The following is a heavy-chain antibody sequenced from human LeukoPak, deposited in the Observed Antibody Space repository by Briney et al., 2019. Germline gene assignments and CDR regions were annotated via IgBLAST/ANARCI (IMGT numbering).Heavy chain of an antibody. V-gene: IGHV3-53*01. J-gene: IGHJ4*02. CDR3: ASQWGSYRLLDY. D-gene: IGHD3-16*02. CDR1: WCTVISNY. CDR2: IYSGGSR. Sequence: GGALILSCAASWCTVISNYMSWVRQAPGKGLEWVSVIYSGGSRYYADSVKGRCTISRDNSKNTLYLQMNSLRAEDTAVYYCASQWGSYRLLDYWGQGTLVTVSS.